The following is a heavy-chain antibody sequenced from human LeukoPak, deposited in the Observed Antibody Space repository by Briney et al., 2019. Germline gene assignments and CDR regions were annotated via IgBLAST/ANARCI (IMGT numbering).Heavy chain of an antibody. J-gene: IGHJ4*02. CDR1: GGSFSGYY. Sequence: MPSETLSLTCAVYGGSFSGYYWSWIRQPPGKGLEWIGEINHSGSTNYNPSLKSRVTISVDTSKNQFSLRLSSVTAADTAVYYCARGIRYYYDSSGYYYGPLFDYWGQGTLVTVSS. CDR3: ARGIRYYYDSSGYYYGPLFDY. V-gene: IGHV4-34*01. D-gene: IGHD3-22*01. CDR2: INHSGST.